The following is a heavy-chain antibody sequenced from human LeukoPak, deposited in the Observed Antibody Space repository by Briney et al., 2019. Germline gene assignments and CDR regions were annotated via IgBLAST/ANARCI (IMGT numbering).Heavy chain of an antibody. D-gene: IGHD6-13*01. CDR3: TQYSSNASLLL. Sequence: SETLSLTCTVSGGSISSYYWSWIRQPAGKGLEWIGRIYTSGSTNYNPSLKSRVTMSVDTSKNQFSLKLSSVTAADTAVYYCTQYSSNASLLLWGQGTLVTVSS. CDR1: GGSISSYY. CDR2: IYTSGST. J-gene: IGHJ4*02. V-gene: IGHV4-4*07.